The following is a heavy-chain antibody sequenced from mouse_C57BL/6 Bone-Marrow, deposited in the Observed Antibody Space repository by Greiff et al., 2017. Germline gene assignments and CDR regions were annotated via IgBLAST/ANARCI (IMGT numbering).Heavy chain of an antibody. V-gene: IGHV1-81*01. CDR2: IYPRSGNT. J-gene: IGHJ2*01. Sequence: QVQLQQSGAELARPGASVKLSCKASGYTFTSYGISWVKQRTGQGLEWIGEIYPRSGNTYYNEKFKGKATLTADKSSSTAYMELRSLTSEDSAVYFCARTRAGSSYGFGCWGQGTTLTVSS. CDR1: GYTFTSYG. CDR3: ARTRAGSSYGFGC. D-gene: IGHD1-1*01.